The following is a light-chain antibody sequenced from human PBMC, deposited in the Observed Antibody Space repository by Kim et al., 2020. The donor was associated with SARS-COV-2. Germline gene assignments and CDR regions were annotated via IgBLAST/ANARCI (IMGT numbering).Light chain of an antibody. J-gene: IGKJ2*03. CDR1: QSVSSSY. CDR3: QQYGSSPSYS. Sequence: EIVLTQSPCTLSLSPGERATLSCRASQSVSSSYLAWYQQKPGQAPRLLIYGASSRATGIPDRFSGSGSGTDFTLTISRLEPEDFAVYYCQQYGSSPSYSFGQGTKLEI. V-gene: IGKV3-20*01. CDR2: GAS.